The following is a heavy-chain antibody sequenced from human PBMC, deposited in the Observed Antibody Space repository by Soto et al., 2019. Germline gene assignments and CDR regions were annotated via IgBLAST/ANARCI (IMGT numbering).Heavy chain of an antibody. Sequence: EVQLVETGGGLIQPGGSLRLSCAASGFTVSNTYMTWVRQPPGKGLECVSVIYTAGGTNYADSVKGRFIISRDNSKNTLYFQMNSPRAEDTGGDYCARALPVAKGGFDPWGQGTLVTVSS. D-gene: IGHD2-2*01. CDR2: IYTAGGT. CDR3: ARALPVAKGGFDP. V-gene: IGHV3-53*02. CDR1: GFTVSNTY. J-gene: IGHJ5*02.